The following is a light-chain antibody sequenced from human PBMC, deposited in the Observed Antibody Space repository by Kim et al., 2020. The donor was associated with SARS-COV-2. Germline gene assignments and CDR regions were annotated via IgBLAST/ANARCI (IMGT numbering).Light chain of an antibody. Sequence: SYELTQPPSVSVAPGETATITCGGDNIGSKSVQWYKTKPGQAPLLVIYYDSNRPSGIPERFSGFNSENTATLTITRVEAGDEADYYCQVWDSRSDHHVFGTGTKVTVL. CDR3: QVWDSRSDHHV. CDR2: YDS. CDR1: NIGSKS. J-gene: IGLJ1*01. V-gene: IGLV3-21*04.